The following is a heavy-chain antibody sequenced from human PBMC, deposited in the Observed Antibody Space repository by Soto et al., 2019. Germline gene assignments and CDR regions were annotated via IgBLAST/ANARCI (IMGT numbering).Heavy chain of an antibody. D-gene: IGHD4-17*01. J-gene: IGHJ4*02. Sequence: QVQLQQWGAGLLKPSETLSLTCAVYGGSFSGYYWSWIRQPPGKGLEWIGEINHSGSTNYNPSLKSRVTISVDTSKNQFSLKLSSVTAADTAVYYCARAPHDYGDRGYFDYWGQGTLVTVSS. CDR2: INHSGST. CDR1: GGSFSGYY. V-gene: IGHV4-34*01. CDR3: ARAPHDYGDRGYFDY.